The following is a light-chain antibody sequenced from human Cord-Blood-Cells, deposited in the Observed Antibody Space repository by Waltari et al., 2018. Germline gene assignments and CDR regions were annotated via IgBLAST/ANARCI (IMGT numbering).Light chain of an antibody. Sequence: QSVLTQPPSVSGAPGQRVTISCTGSSSNTGAGYAVHRYQQLPGTAPKLLIYGNSNRPSGVPDRFSGSKSGTSASLAITGLQAEDEADYYCQSYDSSLSGSVVFGGGTKLTVL. J-gene: IGLJ2*01. CDR1: SSNTGAGYA. CDR2: GNS. V-gene: IGLV1-40*01. CDR3: QSYDSSLSGSVV.